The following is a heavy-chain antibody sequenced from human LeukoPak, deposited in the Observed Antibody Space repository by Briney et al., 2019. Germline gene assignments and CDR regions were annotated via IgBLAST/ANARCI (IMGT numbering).Heavy chain of an antibody. CDR2: INAGNGYT. D-gene: IGHD2-15*01. CDR3: ATAFCSGGSCYPYYYYYMDV. Sequence: ASVKVSCKASGYTFTSYAMHWVRQAPGQRLEWMGWINAGNGYTKYSQKFQGRVTMTEDTSTDTAYMELSSLRSEDTAVYYCATAFCSGGSCYPYYYYYMDVWGKGTTVTVSS. V-gene: IGHV1-3*01. CDR1: GYTFTSYA. J-gene: IGHJ6*03.